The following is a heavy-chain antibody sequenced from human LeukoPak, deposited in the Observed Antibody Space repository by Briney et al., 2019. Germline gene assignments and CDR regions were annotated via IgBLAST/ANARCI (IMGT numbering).Heavy chain of an antibody. Sequence: ASVKVSCKASGYTFTGYYMHWVRQAPGQGLEWMGWINPNSGGTNYAQKFQGRVTMTRDTSISTAYMELSRLRSDDTAVYYCARGYDILTGYYNFDCWGQGTLVTVSS. CDR3: ARGYDILTGYYNFDC. D-gene: IGHD3-9*01. CDR2: INPNSGGT. CDR1: GYTFTGYY. V-gene: IGHV1-2*02. J-gene: IGHJ4*02.